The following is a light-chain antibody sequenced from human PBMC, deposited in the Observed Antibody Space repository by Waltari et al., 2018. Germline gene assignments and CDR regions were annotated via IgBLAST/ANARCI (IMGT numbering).Light chain of an antibody. Sequence: QSVLTQPHSASGTAGQRVTISCSGSSSNIGTSVVSWYQQLPGTAPKLLIHSNNQRPSGVPDRFSASKSGTSASLAISGLQSADEAHYYCSAWDDSLNDPVVFGGGTKLTVL. V-gene: IGLV1-44*01. CDR2: SNN. CDR1: SSNIGTSV. CDR3: SAWDDSLNDPVV. J-gene: IGLJ2*01.